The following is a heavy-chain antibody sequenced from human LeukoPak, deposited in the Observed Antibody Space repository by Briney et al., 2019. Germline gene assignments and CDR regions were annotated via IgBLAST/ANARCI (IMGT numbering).Heavy chain of an antibody. CDR2: IYYSGST. V-gene: IGHV4-31*03. D-gene: IGHD3-3*01. J-gene: IGHJ6*03. Sequence: SETLSLTCTVSGGSISSGGYYWSWIRQHPGKGLEWIGYIYYSGSTYYNPSLKSRVTISVDTSKNQFSLKLSSVTAADTAVYYCARGTVSYLEWLLTHYYYYHMDVWGKGTTVTVSS. CDR3: ARGTVSYLEWLLTHYYYYHMDV. CDR1: GGSISSGGYY.